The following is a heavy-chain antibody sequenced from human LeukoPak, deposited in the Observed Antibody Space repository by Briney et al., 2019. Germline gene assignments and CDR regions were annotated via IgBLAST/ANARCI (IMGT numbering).Heavy chain of an antibody. CDR3: ARGGYYDFWSAYSENNWFDP. CDR1: GGSISSGGYY. J-gene: IGHJ5*02. CDR2: IYYSGST. Sequence: SETLSLTCTVSGGSISSGGYYWSWIRQHPGKGLEWIGYIYYSGSTYYNPSLKSRVTISVDTSKNQFSLKLSSVTAADTAVYYCARGGYYDFWSAYSENNWFDPWGQGTLVTVSS. V-gene: IGHV4-31*03. D-gene: IGHD3-3*01.